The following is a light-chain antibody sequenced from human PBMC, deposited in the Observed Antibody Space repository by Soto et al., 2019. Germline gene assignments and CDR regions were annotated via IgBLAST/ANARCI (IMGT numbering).Light chain of an antibody. CDR3: SSFTSRFTFV. CDR1: RSDVGAYNY. CDR2: EVT. J-gene: IGLJ1*01. Sequence: QSALARPASVSGSPGQWIAISCTGTRSDVGAYNYVSWYQQHPGKAPKLMISEVTNRPSGVSDRFSGSKSGNTASLTISGLQAENEADYYCSSFTSRFTFVFGTGTKGTV. V-gene: IGLV2-14*01.